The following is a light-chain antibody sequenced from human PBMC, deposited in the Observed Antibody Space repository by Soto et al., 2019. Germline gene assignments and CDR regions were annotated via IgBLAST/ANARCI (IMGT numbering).Light chain of an antibody. CDR2: SNN. Sequence: QSVLTQPPSASGTPGQRVTISCSGSSSNIGSNTVNWYQQLPVTAPKLLIYSNNQRLSGVPDRFSGSKSGSSASLAISGPQSEDEADYYCAAWDDSLNGWVFGGGTKQTVL. V-gene: IGLV1-44*01. CDR1: SSNIGSNT. J-gene: IGLJ3*02. CDR3: AAWDDSLNGWV.